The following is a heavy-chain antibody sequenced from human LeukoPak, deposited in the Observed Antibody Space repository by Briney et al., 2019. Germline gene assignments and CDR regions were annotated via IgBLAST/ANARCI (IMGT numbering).Heavy chain of an antibody. CDR2: IWYDGSNK. CDR1: GFTFSNYG. Sequence: GGSLSLSCAASGFTFSNYGMHWVRQAPGKGLEWVAIIWYDGSNKYYADSVKGRFTISRDNSKNTLYLQMNSLRAEDTAVYYCAKGRCSGGSCYTGWGQGTLVTVSS. V-gene: IGHV3-33*06. D-gene: IGHD2-15*01. J-gene: IGHJ4*02. CDR3: AKGRCSGGSCYTG.